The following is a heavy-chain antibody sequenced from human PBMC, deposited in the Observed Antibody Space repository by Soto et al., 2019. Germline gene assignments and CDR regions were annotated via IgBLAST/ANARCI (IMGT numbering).Heavy chain of an antibody. Sequence: QVQLVESGGGVVQPGRSLRLYCAASGFTFSSYAMHWVRQAPGKGLEWVAVISYDGSNKYYADSVKGRFTISRDNPKNTLYLQMNSLRAEDTAVYYCARVGSLVPAARLYGMDVWGQGATVPGFS. CDR3: ARVGSLVPAARLYGMDV. CDR2: ISYDGSNK. D-gene: IGHD2-2*01. CDR1: GFTFSSYA. V-gene: IGHV3-30-3*01. J-gene: IGHJ6*02.